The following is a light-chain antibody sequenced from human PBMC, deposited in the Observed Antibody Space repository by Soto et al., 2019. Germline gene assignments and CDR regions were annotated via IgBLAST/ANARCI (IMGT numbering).Light chain of an antibody. J-gene: IGLJ2*01. CDR1: SSDIGSNT. V-gene: IGLV1-44*01. CDR2: SNN. CDR3: AAWDDSLKEV. Sequence: QSVLTQPPSASGTPGQRVTISCSGSSSDIGSNTVNWYQQLPGTAPKPLIYSNNQRPSGVPDRFSGSKSGTSASLAISGLQSEDEADYYCAAWDDSLKEVFGGGTQLTVL.